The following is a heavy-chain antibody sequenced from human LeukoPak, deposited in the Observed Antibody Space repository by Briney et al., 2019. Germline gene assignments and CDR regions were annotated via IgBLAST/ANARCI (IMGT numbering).Heavy chain of an antibody. CDR2: ISSSSSYI. J-gene: IGHJ4*02. Sequence: PGGSLRLSCAASGFTFSSYSMNWVRQAPGKGLEWVSSISSSSSYIYYADSVKGRFTIPRDNAKNSLYLQMNSLRAEDTAVYYCARAKKAGTYHFDYWGQGTLVTVSS. V-gene: IGHV3-21*01. CDR1: GFTFSSYS. D-gene: IGHD6-19*01. CDR3: ARAKKAGTYHFDY.